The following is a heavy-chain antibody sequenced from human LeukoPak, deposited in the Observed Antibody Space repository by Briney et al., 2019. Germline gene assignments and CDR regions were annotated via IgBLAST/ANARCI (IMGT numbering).Heavy chain of an antibody. Sequence: SETLSLTCAVYGGSFSGYYWSWIRQSPAKGLEWIGEINHSGSTNYNPSLKSRVTISVDTSKNQFSLKLTSVTAADTAVYYCARPLGQGNEYGMDVWGQGTTVTVSS. CDR3: ARPLGQGNEYGMDV. V-gene: IGHV4-34*01. CDR2: INHSGST. CDR1: GGSFSGYY. D-gene: IGHD1-1*01. J-gene: IGHJ6*02.